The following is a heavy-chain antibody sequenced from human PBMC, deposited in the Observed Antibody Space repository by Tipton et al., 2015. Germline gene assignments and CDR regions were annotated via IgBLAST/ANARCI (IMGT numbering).Heavy chain of an antibody. D-gene: IGHD3-22*01. CDR1: TFTFINSA. CDR3: AADPTYSYDRDGSPIGDY. Sequence: MQLVQSGAEVKKPGTSVRVSCKASTFTFINSAVQWVRQARGQRLEWIGWIAIGNGNTNYAPKFQERVAFTADMSTTTAYMELSSLRSDDTAVYYCAADPTYSYDRDGSPIGDYWGQGTLVTVSS. CDR2: IAIGNGNT. J-gene: IGHJ4*02. V-gene: IGHV1-58*01.